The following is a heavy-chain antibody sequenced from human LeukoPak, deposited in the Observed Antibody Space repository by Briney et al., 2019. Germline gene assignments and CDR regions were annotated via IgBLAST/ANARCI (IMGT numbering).Heavy chain of an antibody. Sequence: GSLRLSCAASGFTFSSHWMTWVRLAPGKGLEWVANIKQGGSQKYYVDSVKGRFTISRDDAKSTLFLQINNLRAEDSALYYCARGPNFGDYVDFLDSWGQGTLVTVSS. V-gene: IGHV3-7*01. J-gene: IGHJ4*02. D-gene: IGHD4-17*01. CDR3: ARGPNFGDYVDFLDS. CDR1: GFTFSSHW. CDR2: IKQGGSQK.